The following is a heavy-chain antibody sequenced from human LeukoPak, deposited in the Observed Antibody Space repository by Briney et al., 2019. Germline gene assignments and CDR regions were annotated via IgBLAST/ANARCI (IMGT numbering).Heavy chain of an antibody. CDR2: ISGSGGST. Sequence: GGSLRLSCAASGFTFSSYAMSWVRQAPGKGLEWVSAISGSGGSTYYADSVKGRFTISGDNSKNTLYLQMNSLRAEDTAVYYCAKLVVGATYAFDIWGQGTMVTVSS. D-gene: IGHD1-26*01. J-gene: IGHJ3*02. V-gene: IGHV3-23*01. CDR3: AKLVVGATYAFDI. CDR1: GFTFSSYA.